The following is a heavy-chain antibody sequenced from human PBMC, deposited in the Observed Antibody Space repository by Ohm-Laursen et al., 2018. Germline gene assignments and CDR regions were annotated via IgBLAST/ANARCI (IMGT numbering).Heavy chain of an antibody. CDR2: ISYDGSNK. CDR3: ARAYYDSSGMDV. Sequence: SLRLSCAASGFTFSSCGMHWVRQAPGKGLEWVAVISYDGSNKYYADSVKGRFTISRDNSKNTLYLQMNSLRAEDTAVYYCARAYYDSSGMDVWGQGTTVTVSS. J-gene: IGHJ6*02. D-gene: IGHD3-22*01. CDR1: GFTFSSCG. V-gene: IGHV3-30*03.